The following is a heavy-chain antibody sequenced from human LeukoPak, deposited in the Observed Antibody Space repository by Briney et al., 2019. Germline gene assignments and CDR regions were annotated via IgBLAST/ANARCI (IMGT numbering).Heavy chain of an antibody. CDR3: AKSTLADAFDI. D-gene: IGHD3-16*01. Sequence: GRSLRLSCAASGFSIDDYAMHWVRQAPGKGPEWVSGISWNSGSIGYADSVKGRFTISRDNAKNSLYLQMNSLRAEDTALYYCAKSTLADAFDIWGQGTMVTVSS. CDR2: ISWNSGSI. CDR1: GFSIDDYA. J-gene: IGHJ3*02. V-gene: IGHV3-9*01.